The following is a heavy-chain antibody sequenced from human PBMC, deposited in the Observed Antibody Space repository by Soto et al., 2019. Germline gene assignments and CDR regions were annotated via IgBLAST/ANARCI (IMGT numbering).Heavy chain of an antibody. V-gene: IGHV2-5*02. CDR2: IYWDDDK. CDR1: GVG. D-gene: IGHD2-15*01. CDR3: ARVVVAATSDWFDP. Sequence: GVGVGWIRQPPGKALEWLALIYWDDDKRYSPSLKSRLTITKDTSKNQVVLTMTNMDPVDTATYYCARVVVAATSDWFDPWGQGTLVTVSS. J-gene: IGHJ5*02.